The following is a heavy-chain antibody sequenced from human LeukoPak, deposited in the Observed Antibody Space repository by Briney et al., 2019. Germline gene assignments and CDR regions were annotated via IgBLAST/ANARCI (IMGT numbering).Heavy chain of an antibody. Sequence: GGSLRLSCAASDFTVSGNHMNWVRLAPGKGLEWVSIVYSVGATYYEDSVKGRFTVSRDDSKNIVFLQMNNLRSEDTAVYFCATERPGSRTLDSWGQGTPVTVSS. CDR3: ATERPGSRTLDS. CDR1: DFTVSGNH. J-gene: IGHJ4*02. D-gene: IGHD1-14*01. V-gene: IGHV3-66*01. CDR2: VYSVGAT.